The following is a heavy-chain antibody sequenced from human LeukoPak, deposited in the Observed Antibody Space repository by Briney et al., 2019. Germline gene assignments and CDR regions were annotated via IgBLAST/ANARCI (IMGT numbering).Heavy chain of an antibody. CDR1: GGTFSSYG. D-gene: IGHD6-19*01. CDR2: IIPIFGTA. J-gene: IGHJ4*02. Sequence: ASVKVSCKASGGTFSSYGISWGRQAPGQGLEWMGGIIPIFGTANYAQKFQGRVTITADESTSTAYMELSSLRSEDTAVYYCARDLGVAGTFAYWGQGTLVTVSS. CDR3: ARDLGVAGTFAY. V-gene: IGHV1-69*13.